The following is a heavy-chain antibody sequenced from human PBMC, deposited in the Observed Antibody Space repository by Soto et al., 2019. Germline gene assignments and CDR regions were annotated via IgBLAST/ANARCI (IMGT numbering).Heavy chain of an antibody. J-gene: IGHJ4*02. CDR2: INYSGST. CDR3: ARAQRLVTVTTTFDY. Sequence: SETLSLTCAVYGGSFSDYYWSWIRQPPGKGLEWIGEINYSGSTNYNPSLKSRVTISVDTSNNQFSLKLSSVTAADTAVYYCARAQRLVTVTTTFDYWGQG. V-gene: IGHV4-34*01. CDR1: GGSFSDYY. D-gene: IGHD4-17*01.